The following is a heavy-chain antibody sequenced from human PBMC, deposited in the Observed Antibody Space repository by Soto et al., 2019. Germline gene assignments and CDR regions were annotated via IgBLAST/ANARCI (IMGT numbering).Heavy chain of an antibody. CDR2: ISGSGGST. V-gene: IGHV3-23*01. CDR3: AKDGFEGDFWSGPPFEYYYYGMDV. CDR1: GFTFSSYA. D-gene: IGHD3-3*01. J-gene: IGHJ6*02. Sequence: GGSLRLSCAASGFTFSSYAMSWVRQAPGKGLEWVSAISGSGGSTYYADSVKGRFTISRDNSKNTLYLQMNSLRAEDTAVYYGAKDGFEGDFWSGPPFEYYYYGMDVWGQGTTVTVSS.